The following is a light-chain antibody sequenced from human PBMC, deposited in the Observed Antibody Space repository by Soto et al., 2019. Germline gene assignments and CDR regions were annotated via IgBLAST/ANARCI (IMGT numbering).Light chain of an antibody. J-gene: IGKJ1*01. CDR2: GAS. CDR1: QSVSSSY. Sequence: EIVWTQSPGTLSLSPGERATLSCRASQSVSSSYFAWDQQKPGQAPSLLIYGASSSATGIPDRFSGSGSGKDFTLTISRLEPEDFAVYYCQHYGSASWTFGKGTKVEIK. CDR3: QHYGSASWT. V-gene: IGKV3-20*01.